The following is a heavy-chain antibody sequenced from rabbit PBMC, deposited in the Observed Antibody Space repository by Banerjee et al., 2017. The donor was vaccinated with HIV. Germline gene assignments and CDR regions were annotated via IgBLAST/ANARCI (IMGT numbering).Heavy chain of an antibody. V-gene: IGHV1S45*01. J-gene: IGHJ6*01. CDR1: GFSFSNKYV. D-gene: IGHD6-1*01. CDR3: ASWGYGYSGYDYATDF. Sequence: QEQLEESGGDLVKPEGSLTLTCTASGFSFSNKYVMCWVRQAPGKGLEWIACINTSSGNTVYASWAKGRFTISKTSSTTVTLQMTSLTAADTATYFCASWGYGYSGYDYATDFWGQGTLVTVS. CDR2: INTSSGNT.